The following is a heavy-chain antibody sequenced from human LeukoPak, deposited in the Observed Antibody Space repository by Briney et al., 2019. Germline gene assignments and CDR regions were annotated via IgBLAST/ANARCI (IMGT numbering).Heavy chain of an antibody. D-gene: IGHD6-13*01. V-gene: IGHV4-39*07. Sequence: SETLSLTCTVSGGSISSSNYYWAWIRQPPRQGLEWIGSIYYRGNAYYNPSLKSRVTISVDTSKNQFSLKLSSVTAADTAVYYCARQYSSSPRFAYWGQGTLVTVSS. CDR3: ARQYSSSPRFAY. CDR2: IYYRGNA. J-gene: IGHJ4*02. CDR1: GGSISSSNYY.